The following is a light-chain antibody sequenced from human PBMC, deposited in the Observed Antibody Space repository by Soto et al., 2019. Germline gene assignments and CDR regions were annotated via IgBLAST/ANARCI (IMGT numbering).Light chain of an antibody. CDR2: EVS. J-gene: IGLJ1*01. CDR1: SSDIGGYDS. V-gene: IGLV2-8*01. Sequence: QSVLTQPPSASGSPGQSVTISCTGTSSDIGGYDSVSWYQQHPGRAPKLMIYEVSKRPSGVPDRFSGSKSANTASLTVSGLQAEDEADYYCTSYAGSNNLYVFGTGTKLTVL. CDR3: TSYAGSNNLYV.